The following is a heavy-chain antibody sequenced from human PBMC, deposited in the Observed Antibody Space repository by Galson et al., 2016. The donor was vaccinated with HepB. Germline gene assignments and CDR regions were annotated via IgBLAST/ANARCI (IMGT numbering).Heavy chain of an antibody. D-gene: IGHD4-23*01. V-gene: IGHV3-11*01. CDR2: ISTSGSTI. Sequence: SLRLSCAASGFTFSDYYMSLIRQAPGKGLEWVSYISTSGSTIYHADSVKGRFTISRDNAKNSLYLQMNSLRAEDTAVYYCTSRGAAVADVYWGQGTLVAVSS. CDR3: TSRGAAVADVY. J-gene: IGHJ4*02. CDR1: GFTFSDYY.